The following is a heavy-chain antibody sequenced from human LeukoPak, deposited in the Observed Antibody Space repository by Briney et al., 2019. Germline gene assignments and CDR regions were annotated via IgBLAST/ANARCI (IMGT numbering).Heavy chain of an antibody. Sequence: GASVKVYCKASGGTFSSYAISWVRQAPGQGLEWMGGIIPISGTPSYAQKFQGRVTLTADEFSGTAYMELTSLRSEDTGVYYCAKDGVVVVPAASPYCYYMDVWGKGTTVTVSS. CDR3: AKDGVVVVPAASPYCYYMDV. CDR1: GGTFSSYA. CDR2: IIPISGTP. J-gene: IGHJ6*03. D-gene: IGHD2-2*01. V-gene: IGHV1-69*01.